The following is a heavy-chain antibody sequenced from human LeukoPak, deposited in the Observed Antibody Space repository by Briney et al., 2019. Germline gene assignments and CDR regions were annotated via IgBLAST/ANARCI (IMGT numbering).Heavy chain of an antibody. D-gene: IGHD1-26*01. V-gene: IGHV1-18*01. CDR3: ARGGSYLLRTTSFDY. CDR1: GYTFTSYG. Sequence: ASVKVSCKASGYTFTSYGISWVRQAPGQGLEWMGWISAYNGNTNYAQKVQGRVTMTTDTSTSAAYMELRSLRSDDTAVYYCARGGSYLLRTTSFDYWGQGTLVTVSS. CDR2: ISAYNGNT. J-gene: IGHJ4*02.